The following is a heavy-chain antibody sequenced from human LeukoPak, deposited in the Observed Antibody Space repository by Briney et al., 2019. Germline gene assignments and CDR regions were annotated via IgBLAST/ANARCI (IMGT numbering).Heavy chain of an antibody. V-gene: IGHV4-39*01. J-gene: IGHJ4*02. Sequence: PSETLSLTCTVSGGSIGSSSYYWGWIRQPPGKGLEWIGTIYYSGSTYYNPSLKSRVTISVDTSKNQFSLKLSSVTAADTAVYYCARDVGSSSSFDYWGQGTLVTVSS. CDR3: ARDVGSSSSFDY. CDR1: GGSIGSSSYY. D-gene: IGHD6-6*01. CDR2: IYYSGST.